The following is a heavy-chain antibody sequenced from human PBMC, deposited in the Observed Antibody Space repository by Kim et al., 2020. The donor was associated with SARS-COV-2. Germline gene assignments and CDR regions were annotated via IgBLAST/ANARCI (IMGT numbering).Heavy chain of an antibody. CDR3: SGHGPPILLWFGPPYYYFG. J-gene: IGHJ6*01. CDR1: GGSISSYY. CDR2: IYYSGSN. V-gene: IGHV4-59*08. D-gene: IGHD3-10*01. Sequence: SETLSLTCTVSGGSISSYYWSWIRQPPGKGLEWIGYIYYSGSNNYNPSLKSRVTISVDTSKNQFSLKLISVTAADTAVYYCSGHGPPILLWFGPPYYYFG.